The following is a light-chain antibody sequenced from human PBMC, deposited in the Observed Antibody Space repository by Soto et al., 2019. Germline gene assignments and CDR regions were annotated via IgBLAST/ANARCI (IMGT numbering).Light chain of an antibody. CDR3: QQYSTSPYT. CDR2: KAS. J-gene: IGKJ2*01. CDR1: QNINRW. V-gene: IGKV1-5*03. Sequence: DLQMTQSPSTLSASVGDRVTITCRASQNINRWLAWYQQKPGKAPKLLSKKASTLQTGVPCRFSGSGSGTDFTLTISSLQPGDFATYFCQQYSTSPYTFGQGTKLDIK.